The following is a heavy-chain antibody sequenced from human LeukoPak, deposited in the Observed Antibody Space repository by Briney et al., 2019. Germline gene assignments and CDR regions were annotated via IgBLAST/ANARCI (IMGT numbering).Heavy chain of an antibody. CDR2: ISSSSNTI. D-gene: IGHD2-21*02. V-gene: IGHV3-48*02. CDR1: GLTLSTYA. J-gene: IGHJ4*02. CDR3: ARAVTVVTRGGLVFDY. Sequence: GGSLRLSCAASGLTLSTYAMNWVRQAPGKGLEWVSYISSSSNTIYYADSVKGRFTISRDNAKNSLFLQMNSLRDEDTSVYDCARAVTVVTRGGLVFDYWGQGTLVTVSS.